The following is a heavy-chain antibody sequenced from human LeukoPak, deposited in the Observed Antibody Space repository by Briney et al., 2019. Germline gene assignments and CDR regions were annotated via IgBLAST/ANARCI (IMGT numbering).Heavy chain of an antibody. V-gene: IGHV3-23*01. CDR3: AKSVGGYDFWSGYLHY. J-gene: IGHJ4*02. Sequence: GGSLRLSCAASGFTFSSYAMSWVRKAPGKGLERASAISGSGGSTYYADSVKGRFTISRDNSKNTLYLQMNSLRAEDTAVYYCAKSVGGYDFWSGYLHYWGQGTLVTVSS. D-gene: IGHD3-3*01. CDR2: ISGSGGST. CDR1: GFTFSSYA.